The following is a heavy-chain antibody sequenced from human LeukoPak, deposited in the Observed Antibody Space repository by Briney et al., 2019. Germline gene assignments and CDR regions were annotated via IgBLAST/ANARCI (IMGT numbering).Heavy chain of an antibody. Sequence: ASVKVSCKASGGTFSSYAISWVRQAPGQGLEWMGGIIPIFGTANYAQKFQGRVTITADESTSTAYMELSSLRSEDTAVYYCAREPFGEGDAFDIWGQGTMVTVSS. J-gene: IGHJ3*02. CDR1: GGTFSSYA. CDR2: IIPIFGTA. V-gene: IGHV1-69*13. D-gene: IGHD3-10*01. CDR3: AREPFGEGDAFDI.